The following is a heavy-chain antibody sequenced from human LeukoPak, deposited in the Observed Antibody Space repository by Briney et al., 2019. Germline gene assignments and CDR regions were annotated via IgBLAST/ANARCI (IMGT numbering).Heavy chain of an antibody. Sequence: PGGSLRLSCTASGFTSRDYYMSWMRQAPGKGPECVSYISSIGNTIYYADSVKGRFTISRDNAKNSLFLEMNSLRAEDTAVYYCARTHQLLFYGLDVWGQGTTVIVSS. CDR1: GFTSRDYY. J-gene: IGHJ6*02. D-gene: IGHD1-1*01. V-gene: IGHV3-11*01. CDR3: ARTHQLLFYGLDV. CDR2: ISSIGNTI.